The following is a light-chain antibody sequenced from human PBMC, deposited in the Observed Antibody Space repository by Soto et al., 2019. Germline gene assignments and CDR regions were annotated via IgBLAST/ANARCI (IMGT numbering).Light chain of an antibody. CDR3: QQGDTFPWT. CDR1: QDISGW. J-gene: IGKJ1*01. Sequence: DIQMTQSPSSMSASVGDRVTITCRASQDISGWSAWYQQKPGTAPKLLIYGASNLQSGVPSRFSGSGSGTDFTLTISSLQSEDFATYYCQQGDTFPWTFGQGTKVEIK. V-gene: IGKV1-12*02. CDR2: GAS.